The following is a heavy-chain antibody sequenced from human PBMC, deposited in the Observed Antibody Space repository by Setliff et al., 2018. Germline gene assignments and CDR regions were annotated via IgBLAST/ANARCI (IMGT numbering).Heavy chain of an antibody. D-gene: IGHD3-22*01. J-gene: IGHJ3*02. CDR2: IYYSGST. V-gene: IGHV4-59*05. Sequence: PSETLSLTCTVSGGSISSHYWSWIRQPPGKGLEWIGSIYYSGSTYYNPSLKSRVTISVDTSKNQFSLKLSSVTAADTAVYYCATLREYYYDSSGLFGAFDIWGQGTMVNVSS. CDR3: ATLREYYYDSSGLFGAFDI. CDR1: GGSISSHY.